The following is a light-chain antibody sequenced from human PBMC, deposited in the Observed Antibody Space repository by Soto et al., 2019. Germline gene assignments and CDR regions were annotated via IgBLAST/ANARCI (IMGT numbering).Light chain of an antibody. J-gene: IGKJ3*01. CDR2: GAS. Sequence: EIVLMSALGTLSKTEGERATLSCRASQTISSHYLAWYQQTPGQAPRLLIFGASYRATGIPDRFSGSGSGTDFTLTISRLEPDDFAVYYCHQYRISPPEFTFGPGTKVDIK. CDR1: QTISSHY. CDR3: HQYRISPPEFT. V-gene: IGKV3-20*01.